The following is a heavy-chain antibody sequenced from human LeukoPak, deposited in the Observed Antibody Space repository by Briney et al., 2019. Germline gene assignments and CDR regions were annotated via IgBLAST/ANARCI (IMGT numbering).Heavy chain of an antibody. CDR2: ISNSGSST. Sequence: GGSLRLSCAASGFTFSNYAISWVRQAPGKGLEWVSAISNSGSSTYYADSVKGRFTISRDNSKSTLYLQMNSLRAEDTAVYYCAKISSRSAPRYYFDNWGQGTLVTVSS. CDR3: AKISSRSAPRYYFDN. J-gene: IGHJ4*02. CDR1: GFTFSNYA. V-gene: IGHV3-23*01.